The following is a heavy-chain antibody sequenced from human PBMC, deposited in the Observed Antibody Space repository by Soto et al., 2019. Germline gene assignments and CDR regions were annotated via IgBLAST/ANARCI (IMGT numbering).Heavy chain of an antibody. D-gene: IGHD2-15*01. J-gene: IGHJ2*01. CDR2: IDNSGRT. CDR1: GGSPSYYY. V-gene: IGHV4-59*12. CDR3: GRLVVLADWYFDL. Sequence: SETLSLTCTISGGSPSYYYWTWIRQPPGKGLEWIGNIDNSGRTTYNPSLKSRVTISVDTSNNQFSLKLSSVTAADTAVYYCGRLVVLADWYFDLWGRGTQVTVSS.